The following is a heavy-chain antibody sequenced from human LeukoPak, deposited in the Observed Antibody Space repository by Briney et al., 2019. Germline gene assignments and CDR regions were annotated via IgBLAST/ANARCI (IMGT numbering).Heavy chain of an antibody. J-gene: IGHJ3*02. CDR2: INPSGGYT. V-gene: IGHV1-46*01. CDR3: ARVSGRLGGAFDI. Sequence: GASVKVSCKASGYIFTNFYMHWVRQTPGQGLEWMGIINPSGGYTSYAQKFRGRVTMTRDTSTSTVYMELSSLRSEDTAVYYCARVSGRLGGAFDIWGQGTMVTVSS. D-gene: IGHD3-16*01. CDR1: GYIFTNFY.